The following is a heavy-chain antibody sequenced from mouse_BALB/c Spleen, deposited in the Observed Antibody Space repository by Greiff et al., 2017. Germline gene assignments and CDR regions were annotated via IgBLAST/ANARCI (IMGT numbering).Heavy chain of an antibody. J-gene: IGHJ1*01. CDR1: GFTFSSYG. Sequence: EVMLVESGGGLVQPGGSLKLSCAASGFTFSSYGMSWVRQTPDKRLELVATINSNGGSTYYPDSVKGRFTISRDNAKNTLYLQMSSLKSEDTAMYYCARDMTDYGNYGYFDVWGAGTTVTVSS. D-gene: IGHD2-1*01. CDR2: INSNGGST. V-gene: IGHV5-6-3*01. CDR3: ARDMTDYGNYGYFDV.